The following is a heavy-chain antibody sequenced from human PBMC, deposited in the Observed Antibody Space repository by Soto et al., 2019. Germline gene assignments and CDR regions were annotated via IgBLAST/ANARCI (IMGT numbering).Heavy chain of an antibody. CDR2: ISYDGSNK. CDR3: AKEKGKGSPYEDYYYYYGMDV. J-gene: IGHJ6*02. Sequence: GGSLRLSCAASGFTFSSYGMHWVRQAPGKGLEWVAVISYDGSNKYYADSVKGRFTISRDNSKNTLYLQMNSLRAEDTAVYYCAKEKGKGSPYEDYYYYYGMDVWGQGTTVTVSS. D-gene: IGHD5-12*01. V-gene: IGHV3-30*18. CDR1: GFTFSSYG.